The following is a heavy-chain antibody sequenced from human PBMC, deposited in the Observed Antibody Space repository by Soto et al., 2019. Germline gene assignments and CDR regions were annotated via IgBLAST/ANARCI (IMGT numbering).Heavy chain of an antibody. CDR1: GGSVSSGSYY. Sequence: ETLSLTCTVSGGSVSSGSYYWSWIRQPPGKGLEWIGYINYSGSTNYNPSLKSRVSISVDKSKNQFSLKLTSVTAADTAVYYCATVGFCISSSCYSDGVDYWGQGTLVTVSS. CDR3: ATVGFCISSSCYSDGVDY. CDR2: INYSGST. D-gene: IGHD2-2*01. V-gene: IGHV4-61*01. J-gene: IGHJ4*02.